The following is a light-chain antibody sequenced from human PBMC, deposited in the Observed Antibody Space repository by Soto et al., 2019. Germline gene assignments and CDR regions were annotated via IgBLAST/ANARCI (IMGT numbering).Light chain of an antibody. V-gene: IGKV3-15*01. CDR1: QSFTNSY. J-gene: IGKJ5*01. Sequence: EIVMTQSPVTLSVSPGERATLSCRASQSFTNSYLAWYQQKPGPAPRLLIFVASTRAAGIPARFSGSGSGTEFTLTISSLQSEDFAVYYCQQYNNWPHSITFGQGTRLEIK. CDR3: QQYNNWPHSIT. CDR2: VAS.